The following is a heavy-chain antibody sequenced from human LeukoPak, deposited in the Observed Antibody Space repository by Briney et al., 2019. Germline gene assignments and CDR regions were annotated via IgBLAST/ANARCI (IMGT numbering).Heavy chain of an antibody. J-gene: IGHJ4*02. CDR1: GFTFSSYA. Sequence: GGSLRLSCAASGFTFSSYAMNWVRQAPGKGLEWVSYISSSGSTIYYADSVKGRFTISRDNAKNSLYLQMNSLRAEDTAVYYCAREWLQLRAFDYWGQGTLVTVSS. D-gene: IGHD5-24*01. V-gene: IGHV3-48*03. CDR2: ISSSGSTI. CDR3: AREWLQLRAFDY.